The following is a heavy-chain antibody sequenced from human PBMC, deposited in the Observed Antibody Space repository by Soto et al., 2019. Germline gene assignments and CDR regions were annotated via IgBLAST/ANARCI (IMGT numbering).Heavy chain of an antibody. CDR1: GYTLTELS. V-gene: IGHV1-24*01. Sequence: ASVQVSCKVSGYTLTELSMHWVRQAPGKGLEWMGGFDPEDGETIYAQKFQSRVTMTEATSTDTAYIELSSLRSEDTAVYYCATASSGWSYGMDVWGQGTTVTVSS. CDR2: FDPEDGET. D-gene: IGHD6-19*01. CDR3: ATASSGWSYGMDV. J-gene: IGHJ6*02.